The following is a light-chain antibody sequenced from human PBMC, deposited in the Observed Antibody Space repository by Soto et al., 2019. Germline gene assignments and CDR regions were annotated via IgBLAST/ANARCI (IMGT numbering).Light chain of an antibody. V-gene: IGKV3-11*01. CDR1: QSISSY. CDR2: DAS. J-gene: IGKJ4*01. CDR3: QQRSYWPLT. Sequence: EVVLTQSPATLSLSPGKRATLSCRASQSISSYLAWYQQKPGQAPRLLIYDASNRATGIPARFSGSGSGTDFTLTISSLEPEDFAVYYCQQRSYWPLTFGGGTKVEIK.